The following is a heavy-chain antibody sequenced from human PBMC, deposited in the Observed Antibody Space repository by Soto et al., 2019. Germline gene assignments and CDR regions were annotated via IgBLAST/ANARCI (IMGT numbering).Heavy chain of an antibody. J-gene: IGHJ6*02. CDR2: IYYSGST. V-gene: IGHV4-31*03. CDR1: GGSISSGGYY. Sequence: SETLSLTCTVSGGSISSGGYYWSWIRQHPGKGLEWIGYIYYSGSTYYNPSLKSRVTISVDTSKNQFSLKLSSVTAADTAVYYCARISKGDCTNGVCRLRSYYCYGMDVWGQGTTVTVS. D-gene: IGHD2-8*01. CDR3: ARISKGDCTNGVCRLRSYYCYGMDV.